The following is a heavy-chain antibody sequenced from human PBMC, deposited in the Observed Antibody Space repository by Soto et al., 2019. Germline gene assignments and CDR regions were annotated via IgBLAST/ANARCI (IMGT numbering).Heavy chain of an antibody. CDR1: GFTFSSYG. CDR3: ANGIAAAGVVDY. Sequence: QVPLVESGGGVVQPGRSLRLSCAASGFTFSSYGMHWVRQAPGKGLEWVAVISYDGSNKYYADSVKGRFTISRDNSKNTLYLQMNSLRAEDTAVYYCANGIAAAGVVDYWGQGTLVTVSS. V-gene: IGHV3-30*18. J-gene: IGHJ4*02. D-gene: IGHD6-13*01. CDR2: ISYDGSNK.